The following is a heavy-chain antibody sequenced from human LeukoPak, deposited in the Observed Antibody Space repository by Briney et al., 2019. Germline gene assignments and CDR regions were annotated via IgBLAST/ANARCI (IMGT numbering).Heavy chain of an antibody. CDR1: GYTLTELS. CDR3: ATGGAIVVVPAALDY. J-gene: IGHJ4*02. Sequence: ASVKVSCKVSGYTLTELSMHWVRQAPGKGLEWMGGFDPEDGETIYAQKFQGRVTMTEDTSTDTAYMELSSLRSEDTAVYYCATGGAIVVVPAALDYWGQGTLVTVSS. V-gene: IGHV1-24*01. CDR2: FDPEDGET. D-gene: IGHD2-2*01.